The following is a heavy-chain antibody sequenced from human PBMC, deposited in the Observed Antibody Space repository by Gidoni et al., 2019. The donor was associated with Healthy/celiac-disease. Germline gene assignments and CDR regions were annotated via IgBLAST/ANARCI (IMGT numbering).Heavy chain of an antibody. CDR3: AREGRGSSSGGRGYYYYGMDV. J-gene: IGHJ6*02. CDR2: TYYRSKWYN. CDR1: GHSAASTSAA. V-gene: IGHV6-1*01. D-gene: IGHD6-6*01. Sequence: QVQLQQSGPGLVKPSQTLSLTCAISGHSAASTSAACNWIRQSPSRGLEWLGRTYYRSKWYNDYAVSVKSRITINPDTSKNQFSLQLNSVTPEDTAVYYCAREGRGSSSGGRGYYYYGMDVWGQGTTVTVSS.